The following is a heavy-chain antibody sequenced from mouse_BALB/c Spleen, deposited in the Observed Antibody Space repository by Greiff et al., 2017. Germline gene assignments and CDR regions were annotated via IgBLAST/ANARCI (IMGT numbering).Heavy chain of an antibody. CDR3: ASYYGRGAMDY. V-gene: IGHV3-6*02. CDR2: ISYDGSN. J-gene: IGHJ4*01. Sequence: VQLKESGPGLVKPSQSLSLTCSVTGYSITSGYYWNWIRQFPGNKLEWMGYISYDGSNNYNPSLKNRISITRDTSKNQFFLKLNSVTTEDTATYYCASYYGRGAMDYWGQGTSVTVSS. D-gene: IGHD1-1*01. CDR1: GYSITSGYY.